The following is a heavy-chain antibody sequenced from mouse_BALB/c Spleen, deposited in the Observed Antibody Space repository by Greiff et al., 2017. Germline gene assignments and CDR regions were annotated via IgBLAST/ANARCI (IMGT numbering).Heavy chain of an antibody. CDR2: IDPANGNT. V-gene: IGHV14-3*02. Sequence: VQLKQSGAELVKPGASVKLSCTASGFNIKDTYMHWVKQRPEQGLEWNGRIDPANGNTKYDPKFQGKATITADTSSNTAYLQLSSLTSEDTAVYYCANYYYGSDWYFDVWGAGTTVTVSS. CDR1: GFNIKDTY. J-gene: IGHJ1*01. CDR3: ANYYYGSDWYFDV. D-gene: IGHD1-1*01.